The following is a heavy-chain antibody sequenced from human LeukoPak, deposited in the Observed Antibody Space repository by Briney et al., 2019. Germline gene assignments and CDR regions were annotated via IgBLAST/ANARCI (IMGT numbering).Heavy chain of an antibody. Sequence: KPSETLSLTCTVSGGSISNSGHYWGWIRQPPGKGLEWIGNIYYTGTTYYNPSLKSRVTVSVDTSKNQFSLKLSPVTAADTAVYFCARGTRIWGQGTLVTVSS. V-gene: IGHV4-39*01. CDR1: GGSISNSGHY. J-gene: IGHJ4*02. CDR2: IYYTGTT. D-gene: IGHD1-1*01. CDR3: ARGTRI.